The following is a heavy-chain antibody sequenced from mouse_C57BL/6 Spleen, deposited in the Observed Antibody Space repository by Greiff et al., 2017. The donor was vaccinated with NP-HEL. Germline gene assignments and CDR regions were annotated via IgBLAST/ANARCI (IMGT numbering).Heavy chain of an antibody. CDR2: INPNNGGT. CDR3: ARPYYGSSYQFAY. V-gene: IGHV1-26*01. Sequence: EVKVVESGPELVKPGASVKISCKASGYTFTDYYMNWVKQSHGKSLEWIGDINPNNGGTSYNQKFKGKATLTVDKSSSTAYMELRSLTSEDSAVYSCARPYYGSSYQFAYWGQGTLVTVSA. CDR1: GYTFTDYY. D-gene: IGHD1-1*01. J-gene: IGHJ3*01.